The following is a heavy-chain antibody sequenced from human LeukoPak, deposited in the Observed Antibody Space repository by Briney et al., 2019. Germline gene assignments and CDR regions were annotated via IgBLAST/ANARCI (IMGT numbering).Heavy chain of an antibody. V-gene: IGHV3-23*01. J-gene: IGHJ4*02. D-gene: IGHD3-10*01. Sequence: GGSLRLSCAASGFTFSSYGMRWVRQAPGKGLEWVSAISGSAGSTYYADSVKGRFTISRDNSKNTLYLQMNSLRAEDTAVYYCAKEHGYYYDSGSTDWGQGTLVTVSS. CDR1: GFTFSSYG. CDR3: AKEHGYYYDSGSTD. CDR2: ISGSAGST.